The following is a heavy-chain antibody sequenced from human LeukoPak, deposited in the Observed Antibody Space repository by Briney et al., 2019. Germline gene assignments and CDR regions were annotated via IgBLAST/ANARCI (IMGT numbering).Heavy chain of an antibody. CDR2: IHSSGRT. CDR3: ARAVLMETTMFIGD. CDR1: GDSMNSHY. J-gene: IGHJ4*02. Sequence: PSETLSLTCDVSGDSMNSHYWSWIRQPPGKGRECVDYIHSSGRTNQNPSLKSSVTLSVDTSKNQFSLTLNSVTAADTAVYYCARAVLMETTMFIGDWGQGTLVTVSS. V-gene: IGHV4-59*11. D-gene: IGHD3-10*02.